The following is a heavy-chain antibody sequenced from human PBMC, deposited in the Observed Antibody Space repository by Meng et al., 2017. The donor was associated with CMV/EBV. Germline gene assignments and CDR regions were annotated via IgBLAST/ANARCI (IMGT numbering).Heavy chain of an antibody. V-gene: IGHV3-48*04. J-gene: IGHJ5*02. CDR3: ARDAVGCSSTSCYGHNWFDP. CDR1: GFTFSSYS. Sequence: GESLKISCAASGFTFSSYSMNWVRQAPGKGLEWVSYISSSSSTIYYADSVKGLFTISRDNAKNSLYLQMNSLRAEDTAVYYCARDAVGCSSTSCYGHNWFDPWGQGTLVTVSS. D-gene: IGHD2-2*01. CDR2: ISSSSSTI.